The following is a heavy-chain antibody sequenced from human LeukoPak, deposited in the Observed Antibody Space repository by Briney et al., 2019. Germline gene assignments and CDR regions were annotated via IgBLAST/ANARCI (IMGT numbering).Heavy chain of an antibody. V-gene: IGHV3-9*01. CDR2: ISWNSGSI. D-gene: IGHD4-11*01. CDR1: VFTFDDYA. J-gene: IGHJ4*02. Sequence: GGSLRLSRVASVFTFDDYAMHWVRQAPGKGLEWVSGISWNSGSIGYADSVKGRFTISRDNSKITLYLQMNSLRAEETAVYYCATIDYWGQGTLVTVSS. CDR3: ATIDY.